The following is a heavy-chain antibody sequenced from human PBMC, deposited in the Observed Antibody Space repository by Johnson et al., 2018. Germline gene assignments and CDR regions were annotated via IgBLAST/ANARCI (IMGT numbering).Heavy chain of an antibody. CDR1: GFIFNNYA. CDR2: ITWNSGNV. J-gene: IGHJ4*02. D-gene: IGHD5-18*01. CDR3: AKDGWGYSFDY. V-gene: IGHV3-9*01. Sequence: EVQLVESGGGLVQPGGSLTLSCVVSGFIFNNYAMHWVRQAPGKGLEWVSGITWNSGNVEYADSVKGRFAISRDNAKNSLYLQMNSLRAEDTAFYYCAKDGWGYSFDYWGQGSLVTVSS.